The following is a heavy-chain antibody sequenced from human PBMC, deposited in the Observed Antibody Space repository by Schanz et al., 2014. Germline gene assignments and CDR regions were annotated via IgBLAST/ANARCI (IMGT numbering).Heavy chain of an antibody. D-gene: IGHD6-13*01. CDR2: ILYDGSKT. CDR1: GFSFSTYA. Sequence: QVQLVESGGGVVQPGRSLRLSCAASGFSFSTYAMHWVRQAPGKGLEWVAVILYDGSKTYYADSVKGRFTISRDNSKNTLSLQMDALRAEDTAVYYCARDLRNSRPSYYDHWGQGTLVTVSA. V-gene: IGHV3-33*08. CDR3: ARDLRNSRPSYYDH. J-gene: IGHJ4*02.